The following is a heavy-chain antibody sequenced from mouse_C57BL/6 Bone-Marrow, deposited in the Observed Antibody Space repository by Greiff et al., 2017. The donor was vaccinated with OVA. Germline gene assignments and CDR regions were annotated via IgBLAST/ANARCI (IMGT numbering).Heavy chain of an antibody. CDR2: ISYSGST. Sequence: ESGPGMVKPSQSLSLTCTVTGYSITSGYDWHWIRHFPGNKLEWMGYISYSGSTNYNPSLKSRISITHDTSKNHFFLKLNSVTTEDTATYYCARVDYYYCSRYYFDYWGQGTTLTVSS. CDR3: ARVDYYYCSRYYFDY. J-gene: IGHJ2*01. CDR1: GYSITSGYD. D-gene: IGHD1-1*01. V-gene: IGHV3-1*01.